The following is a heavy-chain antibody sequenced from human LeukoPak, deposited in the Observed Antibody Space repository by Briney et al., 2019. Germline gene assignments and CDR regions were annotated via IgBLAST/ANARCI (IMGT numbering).Heavy chain of an antibody. V-gene: IGHV3-23*01. CDR2: INSDGSSI. D-gene: IGHD5-24*01. CDR1: GFTFSSYG. J-gene: IGHJ4*02. CDR3: AKDDAWLQFND. Sequence: GGSLRLSCAASGFTFSSYGMSWVRQAPGKGLVWVSRINSDGSSIRYADSVKGRFTISRDNSENTLYLHMNSLRAGDTAVYFCAKDDAWLQFNDWGQGTLVTVSS.